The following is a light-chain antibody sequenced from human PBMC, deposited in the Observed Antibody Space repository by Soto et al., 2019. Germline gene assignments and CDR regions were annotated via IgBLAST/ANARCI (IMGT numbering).Light chain of an antibody. Sequence: QSALTQPASVSGSPGQSITISCTGSSSDVGAYNYVSWYQQFPGKAPKLMIYEVSNRPSGVSNRFSGSKSGNTASLTISGLQAEDEADYYCTSYTISSHVVFGTGTKLTVL. V-gene: IGLV2-14*01. CDR2: EVS. CDR3: TSYTISSHVV. CDR1: SSDVGAYNY. J-gene: IGLJ1*01.